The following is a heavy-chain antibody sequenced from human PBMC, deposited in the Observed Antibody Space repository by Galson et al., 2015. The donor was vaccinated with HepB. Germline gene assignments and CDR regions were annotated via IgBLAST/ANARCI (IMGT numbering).Heavy chain of an antibody. CDR1: GFTFSSYG. J-gene: IGHJ4*02. Sequence: LRLSCAASGFTFSSYGMHWVRQAPGKGLEWVAVISYDGSNKYYADSVKGRFTISRDNSKNTLYLQMNSLRAEDTAVYYCAKDFDEYSSYFDYWGQGTLVTVSS. CDR3: AKDFDEYSSYFDY. D-gene: IGHD6-6*01. CDR2: ISYDGSNK. V-gene: IGHV3-30*18.